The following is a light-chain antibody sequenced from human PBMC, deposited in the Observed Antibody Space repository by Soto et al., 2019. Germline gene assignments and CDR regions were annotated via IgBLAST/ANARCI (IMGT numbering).Light chain of an antibody. CDR1: QSISSW. J-gene: IGKJ1*01. V-gene: IGKV1-5*03. CDR2: KVS. Sequence: DIQMTQSPSSLSASVGDRVTITCRASQSISSWVAWYQQKPGKAPNLLIYKVSNLESGVPSRFSGSGSGTEFTLTISSLQPDDFATYYCQQYQSHPQFGQGTKV. CDR3: QQYQSHPQ.